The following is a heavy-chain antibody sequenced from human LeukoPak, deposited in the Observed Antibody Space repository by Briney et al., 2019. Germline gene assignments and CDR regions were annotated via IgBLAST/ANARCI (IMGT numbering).Heavy chain of an antibody. CDR1: GFTFSSYD. J-gene: IGHJ4*02. CDR2: ITSAGDT. CDR3: VRQTRLDGYNYLGY. Sequence: GGSLRLSCAASGFTFSSYDMHWVRQVTGKGLEWVSAITSAGDTYYPGSGKGRFTISRENAKNSSYLQMNSLRAEDTAVYYCVRQTRLDGYNYLGYWGQGILVTVSS. V-gene: IGHV3-13*01. D-gene: IGHD5-24*01.